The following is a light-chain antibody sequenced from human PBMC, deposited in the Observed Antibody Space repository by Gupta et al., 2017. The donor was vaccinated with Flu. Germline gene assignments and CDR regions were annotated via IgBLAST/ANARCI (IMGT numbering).Light chain of an antibody. Sequence: SSAFGAYKYVSWYQQLPGTAPKLLIYDDNKRPAGVSDRFSGSKSDNTASLTISGLQAEDEGEYYCQSYESSLTGVVFGEGTKLTVL. CDR1: SSAFGAYKY. CDR3: QSYESSLTGVV. V-gene: IGLV2-11*01. CDR2: DDN. J-gene: IGLJ2*01.